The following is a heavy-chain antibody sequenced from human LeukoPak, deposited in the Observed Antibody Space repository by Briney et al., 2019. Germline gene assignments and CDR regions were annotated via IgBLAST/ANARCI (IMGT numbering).Heavy chain of an antibody. Sequence: GGSLRLSCAGSGLSFSSYWMSWVRQAPGKGLEWVANIKQDGSDKYYVDSVKGRFTISRDNAKNSLYLQMNSLRAEDTAMYYCARLIGTANLDYWGQGTLVTVSS. V-gene: IGHV3-7*01. CDR1: GLSFSSYW. CDR3: ARLIGTANLDY. D-gene: IGHD1-7*01. J-gene: IGHJ4*02. CDR2: IKQDGSDK.